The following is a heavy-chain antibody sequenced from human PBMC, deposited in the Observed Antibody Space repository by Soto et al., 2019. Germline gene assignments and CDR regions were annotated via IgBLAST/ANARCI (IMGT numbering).Heavy chain of an antibody. D-gene: IGHD3-22*01. CDR2: LSDSGGRT. CDR3: AKDSGYDSTD. CDR1: GFTVSSYG. J-gene: IGHJ4*02. V-gene: IGHV3-23*01. Sequence: EVQLLEFGGGLVQPGGSLRLSCAASGFTVSSYGMSWVRQAPGKGLEWISGLSDSGGRTTYADSVKGRFTISRDNSNNTLYLQMNSLRVDDTAVYYCAKDSGYDSTDWGQGTLVTVSS.